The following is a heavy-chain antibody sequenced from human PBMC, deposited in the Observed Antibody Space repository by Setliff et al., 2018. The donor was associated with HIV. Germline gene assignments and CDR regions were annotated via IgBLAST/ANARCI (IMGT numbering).Heavy chain of an antibody. Sequence: GGSLRLSCAASGFTFSISTINWVRQAPGKGLEWVSSISSSGNYINYADSVKGRFTISRDNAKNSLDLQMNSLRAEDTAVYFCARSESSGYSLPYTRFDAWGQGALVTVSS. CDR1: GFTFSIST. V-gene: IGHV3-21*01. CDR3: ARSESSGYSLPYTRFDA. J-gene: IGHJ5*02. CDR2: ISSSGNYI. D-gene: IGHD3-22*01.